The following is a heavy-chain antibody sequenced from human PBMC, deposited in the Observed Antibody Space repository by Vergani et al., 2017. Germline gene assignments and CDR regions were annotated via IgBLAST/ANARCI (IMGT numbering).Heavy chain of an antibody. J-gene: IGHJ5*02. Sequence: QVQLQESGPGLVKPSQTLSLTCSVSGVSVSSTAFYWNWIRQPAGKGLEWIGRIYGSGNINYNPSLESPVTISRDTSKNQFSLKVHSVTAADTAVYYCARGETRTDWHDPWGQGTQVIVSS. V-gene: IGHV4-61*02. D-gene: IGHD3/OR15-3a*01. CDR2: IYGSGNI. CDR1: GVSVSSTAFY. CDR3: ARGETRTDWHDP.